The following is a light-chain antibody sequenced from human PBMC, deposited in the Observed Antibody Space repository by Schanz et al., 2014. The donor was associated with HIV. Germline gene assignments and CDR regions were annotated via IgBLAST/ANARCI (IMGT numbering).Light chain of an antibody. CDR3: HHYGDSLGT. Sequence: EIVLTQSPATLSLSPGERATLSCRASQSVSSYLAWYQQKPGQAPRLLIYDASNRATGIPARFSSSGSGTDFTLTISRLEPDDFAVYDCHHYGDSLGTFGGGTKVEFK. V-gene: IGKV3-11*01. CDR1: QSVSSY. CDR2: DAS. J-gene: IGKJ4*02.